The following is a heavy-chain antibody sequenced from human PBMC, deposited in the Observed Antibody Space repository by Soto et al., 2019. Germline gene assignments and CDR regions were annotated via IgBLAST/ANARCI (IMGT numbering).Heavy chain of an antibody. CDR1: GYTFTSYA. J-gene: IGHJ3*02. CDR3: ARDRGVVVPTDAFDI. V-gene: IGHV1-3*01. Sequence: QVPLVQSGAEVKKPGASVKVSCKASGYTFTSYAMHWVRQAPGQRLEWMGWINAGNGNTKYSQKFQGRVTITRDTSASTAYMELSSLRSEDTAVYYCARDRGVVVPTDAFDIWGQGTMVTVSS. D-gene: IGHD2-2*01. CDR2: INAGNGNT.